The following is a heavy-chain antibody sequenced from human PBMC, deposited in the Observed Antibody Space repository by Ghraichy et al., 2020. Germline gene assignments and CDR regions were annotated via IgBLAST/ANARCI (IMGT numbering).Heavy chain of an antibody. CDR1: GGSISSGGYY. CDR2: IYYSGST. V-gene: IGHV4-31*03. J-gene: IGHJ5*02. Sequence: SETLSLTCTVSGGSISSGGYYWSWIRQHPGKGLEWIGYIYYSGSTYYNPSLKSRVTISVDTSKNQFSLKLSSVTAADTAVYYCARDRTYCSGGSCYPNWFDPWGQGTLVTVSS. D-gene: IGHD2-15*01. CDR3: ARDRTYCSGGSCYPNWFDP.